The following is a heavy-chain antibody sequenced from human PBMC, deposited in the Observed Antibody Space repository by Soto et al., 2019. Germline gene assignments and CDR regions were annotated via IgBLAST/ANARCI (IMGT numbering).Heavy chain of an antibody. J-gene: IGHJ2*01. CDR1: GGSISSSDYY. V-gene: IGHV4-30-4*01. CDR2: IYYSGST. D-gene: IGHD3-16*02. Sequence: QVQLQESGPGLVKPSQTLSVTCTVPGGSISSSDYYWSWIHQPPGKGLEWIGYIYYSGSTNYNPSLSSRVSISVDTSKNQFSLNLSSVTAADTAVYYCARIVESGYTIDFDLWGRGTLVTVSS. CDR3: ARIVESGYTIDFDL.